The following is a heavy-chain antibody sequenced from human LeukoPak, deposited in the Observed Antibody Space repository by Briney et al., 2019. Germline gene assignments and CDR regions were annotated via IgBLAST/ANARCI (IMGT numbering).Heavy chain of an antibody. CDR3: ARLIIVVVRAAMDDDAFDI. V-gene: IGHV3-48*01. CDR1: AFTFSSYS. Sequence: GRSLRLSCAASAFTFSSYSMNWVRQAPGKGLEWVSYISSSSSTIYYAHSVKGRLTISRDNAKNSLYLQMNCLRAEDTDVYYCARLIIVVVRAAMDDDAFDIWGQGTMVTVSS. J-gene: IGHJ3*02. D-gene: IGHD2-2*01. CDR2: ISSSSSTI.